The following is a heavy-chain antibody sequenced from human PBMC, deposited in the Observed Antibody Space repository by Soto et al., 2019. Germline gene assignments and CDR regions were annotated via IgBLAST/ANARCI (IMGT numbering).Heavy chain of an antibody. J-gene: IGHJ4*02. D-gene: IGHD1-1*01. V-gene: IGHV3-23*01. CDR1: GFTFSSYA. CDR2: ISGSGGST. Sequence: EVQLLEAGGGLVQPGGSLRRSCAAAGFTFSSYAMSWVRQAPGKGLELVSAISGSGGSTYYADSVKGRFTISRDNSKNTLYLQMNSLRAEDTAVYDCAKDFAVWVGNGDYWGQGTLVTVSS. CDR3: AKDFAVWVGNGDY.